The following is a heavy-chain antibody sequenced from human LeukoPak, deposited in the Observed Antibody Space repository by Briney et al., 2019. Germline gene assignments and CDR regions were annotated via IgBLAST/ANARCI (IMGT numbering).Heavy chain of an antibody. J-gene: IGHJ5*02. CDR1: GGTFSSYT. CDR3: AREAVRLARFDP. D-gene: IGHD3-10*01. V-gene: IGHV1-69*04. CDR2: IIPILGIA. Sequence: SVKVSCKASGGTFSSYTISWVRQAPGQGLEWMGRIIPILGIANYAQKFQGRVTITADKSTSTAYMELSSLRSEDTAVYYCAREAVRLARFDPWGQGTLVTVSS.